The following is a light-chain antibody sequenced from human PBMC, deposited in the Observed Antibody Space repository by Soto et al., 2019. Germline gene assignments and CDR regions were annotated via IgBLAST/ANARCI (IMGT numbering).Light chain of an antibody. V-gene: IGKV4-1*01. Sequence: DVVMPQSPDSLAVSLGERATINCKSSQSVLYSSNNKNYLAWYQQKPGQTPNLLIYWASTRESGVPDRFSGSGSGTDFTLTISSLQAEDVAVYYCQQYYSTPHTFGQGTRLEIK. CDR1: QSVLYSSNNKNY. J-gene: IGKJ2*01. CDR3: QQYYSTPHT. CDR2: WAS.